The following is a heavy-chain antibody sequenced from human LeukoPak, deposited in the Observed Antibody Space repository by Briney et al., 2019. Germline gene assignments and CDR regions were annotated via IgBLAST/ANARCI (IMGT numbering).Heavy chain of an antibody. V-gene: IGHV3-30*18. D-gene: IGHD2-2*01. Sequence: PGGSLRLSCEASGFTFSSYGMHWVRQAPGKGLEWVAVISYDGSNKYHVDSVKGRFTISRDNSKNTLYLQMNSLRAEDTAVYYCAKDRLGSGSTFFDYWGQGTLVTVSS. CDR2: ISYDGSNK. CDR1: GFTFSSYG. J-gene: IGHJ4*02. CDR3: AKDRLGSGSTFFDY.